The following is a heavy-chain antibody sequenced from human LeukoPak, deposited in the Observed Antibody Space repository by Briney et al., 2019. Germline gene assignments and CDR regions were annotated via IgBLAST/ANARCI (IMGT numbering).Heavy chain of an antibody. Sequence: SVKVSCKASGGTFSSYAISWVRQAPGQGLEWMGGIIPIFGTANYAQKLQGRVTMTTDTSTSTAYMELRSLRSDDTAVYYCARGVSDYVWGSYRYCGYWGQGTLVTVSS. D-gene: IGHD3-16*02. CDR1: GGTFSSYA. V-gene: IGHV1-69*05. CDR3: ARGVSDYVWGSYRYCGY. CDR2: IIPIFGTA. J-gene: IGHJ4*02.